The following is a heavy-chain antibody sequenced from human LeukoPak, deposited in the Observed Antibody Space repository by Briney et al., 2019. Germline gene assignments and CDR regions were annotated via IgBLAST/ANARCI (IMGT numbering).Heavy chain of an antibody. Sequence: GGSLRLSCAASGFTFSSYAMSWVRQAPGKGLEWVSAISGSGGSTYYADSVKGRFTISRDNSRNTLYLQMNSLRAEDTAVYYCAKGGLRVVAAIFFESDAFDIWGQGTMVTVSS. CDR2: ISGSGGST. CDR3: AKGGLRVVAAIFFESDAFDI. D-gene: IGHD2-15*01. V-gene: IGHV3-23*01. J-gene: IGHJ3*02. CDR1: GFTFSSYA.